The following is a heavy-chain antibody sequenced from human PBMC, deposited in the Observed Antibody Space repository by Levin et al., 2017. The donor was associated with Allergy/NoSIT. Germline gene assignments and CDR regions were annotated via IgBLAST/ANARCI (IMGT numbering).Heavy chain of an antibody. V-gene: IGHV1-58*02. CDR1: GFTFTSSA. Sequence: KISCKASGFTFTSSAMQWVRQARGQRLEWIGWIVVGSGNTNYAQKFQERVTITRDMSTSTAYMELSSLRSEDTAVYYCAAEDVAGGFDAFDIWGQGTMVTVSS. CDR2: IVVGSGNT. CDR3: AAEDVAGGFDAFDI. J-gene: IGHJ3*02. D-gene: IGHD6-19*01.